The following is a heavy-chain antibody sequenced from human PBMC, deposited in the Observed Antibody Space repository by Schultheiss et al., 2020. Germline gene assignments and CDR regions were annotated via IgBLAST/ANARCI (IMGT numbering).Heavy chain of an antibody. CDR1: GGSISSGGYY. CDR3: ARHIVVGPGTRDAFDL. J-gene: IGHJ3*01. D-gene: IGHD2-21*01. CDR2: IYHSGST. V-gene: IGHV4-31*03. Sequence: SETLSLTCTVSGGSISSGGYYWSWIRQHPGKGLEWIGYIYHSGSTYYNPSLKSRVTISVDRSKNQFSLKLSAVTAADTAVYYCARHIVVGPGTRDAFDLWGQGTKVTVS.